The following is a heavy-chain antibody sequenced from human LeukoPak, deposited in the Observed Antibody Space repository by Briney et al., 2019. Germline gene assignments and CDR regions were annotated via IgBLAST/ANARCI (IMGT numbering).Heavy chain of an antibody. J-gene: IGHJ3*02. CDR2: INHSGST. D-gene: IGHD3-10*01. V-gene: IGHV4-34*01. Sequence: SETLSLTCAVYGGSFSGYYWSWIRQPPGKGLEWIGEINHSGSTNYNPSLKSRVTISVDTSKSQFSLKLSCVTAADTAVYYCASPGSGRHAFDIWGQGTMVTVSS. CDR3: ASPGSGRHAFDI. CDR1: GGSFSGYY.